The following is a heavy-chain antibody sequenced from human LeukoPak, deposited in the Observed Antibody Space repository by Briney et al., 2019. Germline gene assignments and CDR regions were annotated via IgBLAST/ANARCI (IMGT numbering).Heavy chain of an antibody. V-gene: IGHV4-4*02. D-gene: IGHD1-26*01. CDR2: IYHSGST. J-gene: IGHJ5*02. CDR1: GFTFSSYAM. Sequence: GSLRLSCAASGFTFSSYAMSWVRQPPGKGLEWIGEIYHSGSTNYNPSLKSRVTISVDKSKNQFSLKLSSVTAADTAVYYCARVPTTVLIVGASGGWFDPWGQGTLVTVSS. CDR3: ARVPTTVLIVGASGGWFDP.